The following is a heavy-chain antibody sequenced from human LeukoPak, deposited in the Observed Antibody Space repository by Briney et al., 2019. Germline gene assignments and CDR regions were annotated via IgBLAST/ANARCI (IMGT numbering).Heavy chain of an antibody. CDR1: GYTFTTYG. CDR2: ISPYNANT. Sequence: ASVKVSCKPSGYTFTTYGISWVRQAPGQGLDWMGWISPYNANTKYAQKLQGRLTMTTDSSTSTAYMELRSLRSDDTAVYYCARELYGRFDYWGQGTLVTVSS. V-gene: IGHV1-18*01. J-gene: IGHJ4*02. CDR3: ARELYGRFDY. D-gene: IGHD2-2*02.